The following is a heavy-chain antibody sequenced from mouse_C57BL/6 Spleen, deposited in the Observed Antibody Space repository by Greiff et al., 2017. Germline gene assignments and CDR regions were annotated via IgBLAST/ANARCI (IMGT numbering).Heavy chain of an antibody. D-gene: IGHD1-1*01. V-gene: IGHV2-2*01. CDR2: IWRGGST. CDR1: GFSLTSYG. J-gene: IGHJ4*01. Sequence: VQLQESGPGLVQPSQSLSITCTVSGFSLTSYGVNWVRQSPGKGLEWLGVIWRGGSTDYNAAFISRLSISKDNSKSQVFFKMNSLQADDTAIYYCARRKATVGAMDCRGQGASVTVSS. CDR3: ARRKATVGAMDC.